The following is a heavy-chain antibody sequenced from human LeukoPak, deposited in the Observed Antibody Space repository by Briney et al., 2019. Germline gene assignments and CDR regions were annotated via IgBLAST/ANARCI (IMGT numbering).Heavy chain of an antibody. J-gene: IGHJ3*02. Sequence: SSETLSLTCSVSGGSIRNYYWSWIRQPPGKGLEWIGYVYNSGSTNYNPSLASRVSISADTSKKQFSLKLSSVTAADTAVYYCARERGYCSSTSCLGGAFDIWGQGTMVTVSS. CDR3: ARERGYCSSTSCLGGAFDI. V-gene: IGHV4-4*08. CDR1: GGSIRNYY. CDR2: VYNSGST. D-gene: IGHD2-2*01.